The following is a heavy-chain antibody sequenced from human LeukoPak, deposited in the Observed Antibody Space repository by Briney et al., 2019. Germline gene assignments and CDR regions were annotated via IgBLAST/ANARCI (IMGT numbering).Heavy chain of an antibody. V-gene: IGHV3-48*04. CDR2: ISSSSII. CDR3: ARDTSLDYGMGY. D-gene: IGHD4-17*01. CDR1: GFTFSSYS. Sequence: GGSLRLSCAASGFTFSSYSMNWVRQAPGKGLEWVSYISSSSIIYYADSVKGRFTISRDNAKNSLYLQMNSLRAEDTAVYYCARDTSLDYGMGYWGQGTLVTVSS. J-gene: IGHJ4*02.